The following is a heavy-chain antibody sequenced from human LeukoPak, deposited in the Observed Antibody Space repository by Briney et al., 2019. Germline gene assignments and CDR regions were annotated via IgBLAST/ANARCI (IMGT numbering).Heavy chain of an antibody. CDR1: GYTFTTYA. Sequence: ASVKVSCKASGYTFTTYAMNWVRQAPGQGLEWMGWISTDNGYTNYGQNLQGRLTMTTDTSTSTAYMELRSLKSDDTAVYYCARDYFNFLVVPNWFDPWGQGTLVTVSS. CDR3: ARDYFNFLVVPNWFDP. J-gene: IGHJ5*02. CDR2: ISTDNGYT. D-gene: IGHD3-10*01. V-gene: IGHV1-18*01.